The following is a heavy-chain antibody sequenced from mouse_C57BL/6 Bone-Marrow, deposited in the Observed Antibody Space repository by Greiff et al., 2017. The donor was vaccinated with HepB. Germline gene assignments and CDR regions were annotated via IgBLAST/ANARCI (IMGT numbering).Heavy chain of an antibody. CDR3: ARRLYYDYSGFAY. CDR2: IWSGGST. Sequence: QVQLKESGPGLVQPSQSLSITCTVSGFSLTSYGVHWVRQSPGKGLEWLGVIWSGGSTDYNAAFISRLSISKDNSKSQVFFKMISLHAADTAIYYCARRLYYDYSGFAYWGQGTLVTVSA. D-gene: IGHD2-4*01. CDR1: GFSLTSYG. V-gene: IGHV2-2*01. J-gene: IGHJ3*01.